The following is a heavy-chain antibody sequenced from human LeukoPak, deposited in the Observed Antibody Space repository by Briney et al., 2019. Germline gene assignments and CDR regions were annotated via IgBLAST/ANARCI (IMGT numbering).Heavy chain of an antibody. D-gene: IGHD2-2*01. J-gene: IGHJ4*02. V-gene: IGHV1-2*02. Sequence: ASVTASFKASGYTFTGYYMHWVRQAPGQGLEWMGWINPNSGGTNYAQKFQGRVTMTRDTSISTAYMELSRLRSDDTAVYYCARVLKKYCSSTSCYDYWGQGTLVTVSS. CDR1: GYTFTGYY. CDR3: ARVLKKYCSSTSCYDY. CDR2: INPNSGGT.